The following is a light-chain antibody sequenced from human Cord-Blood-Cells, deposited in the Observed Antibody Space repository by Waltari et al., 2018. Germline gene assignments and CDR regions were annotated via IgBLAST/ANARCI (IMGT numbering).Light chain of an antibody. CDR3: SSYTSSSTLYV. Sequence: QSALTQPASVSGSPGQSITISCTGTSSDVGGYNYVSWYQQHPGKAPKLRIYDVSNRPSGVSSRFSGSKSGNTASLTSSGLQAEDEADYYCSSYTSSSTLYVFGTGTKVTVL. CDR2: DVS. CDR1: SSDVGGYNY. V-gene: IGLV2-14*01. J-gene: IGLJ1*01.